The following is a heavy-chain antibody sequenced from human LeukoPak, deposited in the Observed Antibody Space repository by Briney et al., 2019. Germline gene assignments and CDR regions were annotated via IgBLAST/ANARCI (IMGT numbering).Heavy chain of an antibody. CDR3: ARPRCTSCSFDAFDI. J-gene: IGHJ3*02. D-gene: IGHD2-2*01. CDR2: IIPILGIA. Sequence: GSSVKVSCKASGGTFSSYAISWVRQAPGQGLEWMGRIIPILGIANYAQKFQGRVTITADKSTSTAYMKLSSLRSEDTAVYYCARPRCTSCSFDAFDIWGQGTMVTVSS. CDR1: GGTFSSYA. V-gene: IGHV1-69*04.